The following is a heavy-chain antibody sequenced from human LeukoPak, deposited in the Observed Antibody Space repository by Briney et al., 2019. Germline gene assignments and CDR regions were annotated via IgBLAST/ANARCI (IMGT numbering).Heavy chain of an antibody. J-gene: IGHJ4*02. CDR3: AGDEIPTGTTSVGDY. D-gene: IGHD1-1*01. Sequence: ASVKVSCKASGYTFTRYYMHWVRQAPGQGLEWMGIINPSGGSARYAQKFQGRVTLTRDTSTNAVYMELSSLRSDDTAVYYCAGDEIPTGTTSVGDYWGQGTLVTVSS. V-gene: IGHV1-46*01. CDR1: GYTFTRYY. CDR2: INPSGGSA.